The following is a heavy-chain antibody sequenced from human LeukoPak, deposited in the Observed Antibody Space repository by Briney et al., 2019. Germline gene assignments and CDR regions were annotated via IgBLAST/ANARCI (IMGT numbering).Heavy chain of an antibody. CDR3: ARGDRYSSSWLTDY. Sequence: ASVKVSCTASGCTFSSYAISWVRQAPGQGLKWMGGIIPIFGTANYAQKFQGRVTITADESTSTAYMELSSLRSEDTAVYYCARGDRYSSSWLTDYWGQGTLVTVSS. CDR2: IIPIFGTA. CDR1: GCTFSSYA. J-gene: IGHJ4*02. D-gene: IGHD6-13*01. V-gene: IGHV1-69*13.